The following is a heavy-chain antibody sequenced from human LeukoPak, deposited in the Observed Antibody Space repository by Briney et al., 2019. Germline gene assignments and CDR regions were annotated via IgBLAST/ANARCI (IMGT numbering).Heavy chain of an antibody. CDR3: ARGGSDYDFWSGYYTGCWFDP. J-gene: IGHJ5*02. V-gene: IGHV1-18*03. D-gene: IGHD3-3*01. CDR1: GYTFTSYG. Sequence: ASVKVSCKASGYTFTSYGISWVRQAPGQGLEWMGWISAYNGNTNYAQKPQGRVTMTTDTSTSTAYMELRSLRSDDMAVYYRARGGSDYDFWSGYYTGCWFDPWGQGTLVTVSS. CDR2: ISAYNGNT.